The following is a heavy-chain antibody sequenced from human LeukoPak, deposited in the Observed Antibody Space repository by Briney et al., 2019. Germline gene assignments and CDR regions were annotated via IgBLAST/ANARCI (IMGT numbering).Heavy chain of an antibody. J-gene: IGHJ4*02. Sequence: NPSETLSLTCTVSGGSISSSSYYWGWIRQPPGKGLEWIGSIYYSGSTYYNPSLKSRVTISVDTSKNQFSLKLSSVTAADTAVYYCARHVPAYYYDSSGYFFDYWGQGTLVTVSS. CDR2: IYYSGST. V-gene: IGHV4-39*01. CDR3: ARHVPAYYYDSSGYFFDY. CDR1: GGSISSSSYY. D-gene: IGHD3-22*01.